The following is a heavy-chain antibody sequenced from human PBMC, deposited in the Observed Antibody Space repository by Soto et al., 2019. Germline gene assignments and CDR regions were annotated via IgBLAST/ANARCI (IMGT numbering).Heavy chain of an antibody. D-gene: IGHD3-22*01. Sequence: LRLSCAASGFTFTSYAMTWVRQAPGKGLEWVSAIRASGSTYYADSVKGRFTISRDNSKNTLFLQMNSLRAEDTAVYYCAKDDYYDSGAYSTYFDYWGQGTLVTVSS. CDR1: GFTFTSYA. V-gene: IGHV3-23*01. CDR2: IRASGST. CDR3: AKDDYYDSGAYSTYFDY. J-gene: IGHJ4*02.